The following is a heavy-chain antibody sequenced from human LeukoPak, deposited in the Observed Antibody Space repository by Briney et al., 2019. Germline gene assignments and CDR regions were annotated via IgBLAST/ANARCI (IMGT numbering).Heavy chain of an antibody. Sequence: GRSLRLSCAVSGFTFSNYAMHWVRQAPGKGLEWVAVISSEVDKKYYADSVEGRFTISRDNSKYTLYLQMNSLTPEDTAVYYCATPGSVSLMLHYFDYWGQGTLVTVSS. D-gene: IGHD3-16*01. V-gene: IGHV3-30-3*01. J-gene: IGHJ4*02. CDR2: ISSEVDKK. CDR3: ATPGSVSLMLHYFDY. CDR1: GFTFSNYA.